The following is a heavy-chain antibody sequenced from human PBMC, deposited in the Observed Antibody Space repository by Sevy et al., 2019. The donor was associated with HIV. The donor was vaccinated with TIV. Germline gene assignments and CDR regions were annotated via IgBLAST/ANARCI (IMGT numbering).Heavy chain of an antibody. CDR2: ISYDGSNK. J-gene: IGHJ3*02. V-gene: IGHV3-30-3*01. Sequence: GGSLRLSCAASGFTFSSYAMHWVRQAPGKGLEWVAVISYDGSNKYYADSVKGLFTISRDNSKNTLYLQMNSLRAEDTAVYYCARDGPGFEYYYDSSGYSGTFDIWGQWTMVTVSS. D-gene: IGHD3-22*01. CDR3: ARDGPGFEYYYDSSGYSGTFDI. CDR1: GFTFSSYA.